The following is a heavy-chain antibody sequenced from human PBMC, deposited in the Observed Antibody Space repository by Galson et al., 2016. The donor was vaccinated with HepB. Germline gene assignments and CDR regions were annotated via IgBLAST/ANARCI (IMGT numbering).Heavy chain of an antibody. J-gene: IGHJ3*02. CDR1: GFSLSTSGVG. CDR3: AHRDVGYDAFDI. CDR2: IYWDDDK. D-gene: IGHD5-12*01. Sequence: PALVKPTQTLTLTCTFSGFSLSTSGVGVGWIRQPPGKALEWLAIIYWDDDKRYNPSLKSRFTLNKDTSKNQVVLSMTNVDPVDTGTYFCAHRDVGYDAFDIWGQGTMVTVSS. V-gene: IGHV2-5*02.